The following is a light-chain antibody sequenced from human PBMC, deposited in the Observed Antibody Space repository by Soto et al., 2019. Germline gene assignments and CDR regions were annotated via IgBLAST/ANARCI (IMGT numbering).Light chain of an antibody. CDR2: DAS. J-gene: IGKJ4*01. V-gene: IGKV3-11*01. CDR3: QQGSNWPLT. CDR1: QSVSSY. Sequence: EIVLTQSPATLSLSPGERATLSCRASQSVSSYLAWYQQKPGQAPRLLIYDASNRATGIPARFSGSGSGTDFTLTISSLEPEDFAVYCCQQGSNWPLTFGGGTKVEIK.